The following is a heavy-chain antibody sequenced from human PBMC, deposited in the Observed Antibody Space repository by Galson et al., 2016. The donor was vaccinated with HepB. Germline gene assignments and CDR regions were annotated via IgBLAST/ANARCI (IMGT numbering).Heavy chain of an antibody. CDR1: GDSVSSKSGA. V-gene: IGHV6-1*01. Sequence: CAISGDSVSSKSGAWNWFRQSPSRGLEWLGRTYYRSKWYTDYAESVSSRLTINPDTSKDQFSLQLNSVTSEDTAVYYCAREVSREWLVLSYFDYWGLGTLVIVSS. CDR3: AREVSREWLVLSYFDY. D-gene: IGHD6-19*01. CDR2: TYYRSKWYT. J-gene: IGHJ4*02.